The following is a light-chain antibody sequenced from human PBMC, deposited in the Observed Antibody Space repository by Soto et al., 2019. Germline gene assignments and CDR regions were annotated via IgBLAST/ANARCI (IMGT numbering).Light chain of an antibody. CDR2: EVS. Sequence: QSALTQPRSVSGSPGQSVTISCSGTSSDVGGYNYVSWYQHNPGKAPKLLTYEVSNRPSGVSDRFSGSKSDNMASLTISGLQAEDEADYYCSSYTSTNTPVVFGGGTKVTVL. CDR3: SSYTSTNTPVV. V-gene: IGLV2-14*01. CDR1: SSDVGGYNY. J-gene: IGLJ2*01.